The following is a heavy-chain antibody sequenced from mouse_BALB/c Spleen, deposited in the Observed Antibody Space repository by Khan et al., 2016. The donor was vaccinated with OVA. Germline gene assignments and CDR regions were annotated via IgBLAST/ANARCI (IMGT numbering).Heavy chain of an antibody. CDR1: GYTFTNFG. V-gene: IGHV9-3-1*01. D-gene: IGHD1-1*01. J-gene: IGHJ4*01. CDR3: TRPPYFSYVMVY. Sequence: QIQLVQSGPELKKPGETVKISCKASGYTFTNFGMNWVKQAPGEGLKWMGRINTYTGEPTYADDFKGRFAFSLETSASTAYLQINNLKNEDTATYFCTRPPYFSYVMVYWGQGTSVTVSS. CDR2: INTYTGEP.